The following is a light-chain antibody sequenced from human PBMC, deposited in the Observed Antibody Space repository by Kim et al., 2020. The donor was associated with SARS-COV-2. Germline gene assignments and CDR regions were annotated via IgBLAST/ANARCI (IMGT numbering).Light chain of an antibody. CDR1: NISKEN. Sequence: SYELTQPPSVSVAPGDTARITCGGDNISKENVHWYQQKPGQAPVLVVFDDTDRPSGIPARFSGSNSDNTAALTITMVEGGDEADYFCQVWNTREVLFGGGTQLTVL. J-gene: IGLJ2*01. CDR2: DDT. V-gene: IGLV3-21*02. CDR3: QVWNTREVL.